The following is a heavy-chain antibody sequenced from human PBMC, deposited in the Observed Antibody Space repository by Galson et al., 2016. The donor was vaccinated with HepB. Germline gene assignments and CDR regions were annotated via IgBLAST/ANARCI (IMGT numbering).Heavy chain of an antibody. D-gene: IGHD3-9*01. V-gene: IGHV3-30*03. J-gene: IGHJ4*02. CDR1: GFRFSSYD. CDR3: AREADYDVLTGDFSSGWPLDH. CDR2: VSFDGNTR. Sequence: SLRLSCAASGFRFSSYDINWVRQAPGKGLEWVAVVSFDGNTRYYGDPVKGRFSLSRDNSKNTLFLQMDSLRSEDTAVYFCAREADYDVLTGDFSSGWPLDHWGPGALVIVSS.